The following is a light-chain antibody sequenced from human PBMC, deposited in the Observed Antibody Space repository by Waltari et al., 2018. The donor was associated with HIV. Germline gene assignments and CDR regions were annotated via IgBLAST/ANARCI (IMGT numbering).Light chain of an antibody. V-gene: IGKV3D-7*01. J-gene: IGKJ1*01. CDR1: QRIDTTS. CDR2: GAS. Sequence: VLTQSPGTLSVSPGERATLSCRASQRIDTTSLSWYQQKPGQAPRLVIYGASTRASGIPPRFSGSGSGTDFTLTISSLQPEDFASYYGLQDYNLPGAFGQGTRVEIK. CDR3: LQDYNLPGA.